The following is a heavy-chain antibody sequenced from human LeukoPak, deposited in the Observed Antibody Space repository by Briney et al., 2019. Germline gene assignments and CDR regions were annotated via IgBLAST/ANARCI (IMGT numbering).Heavy chain of an antibody. CDR3: ARVPGISWGGSYDY. D-gene: IGHD3-16*01. J-gene: IGHJ4*02. V-gene: IGHV4-39*01. CDR1: GGSISSNSYY. CDR2: IYYSGST. Sequence: PSETLSLTCTVSGGSISSNSYYWGWIRQPPGKGLKWIGSIYYSGSTYYNPSLKSRVTISVDTSKNQFSLKLSSVTAADTAVYYCARVPGISWGGSYDYWGQGTLVTVSS.